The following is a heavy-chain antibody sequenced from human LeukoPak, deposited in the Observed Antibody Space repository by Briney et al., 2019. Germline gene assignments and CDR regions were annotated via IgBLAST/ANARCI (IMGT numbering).Heavy chain of an antibody. CDR1: RVTFSSYE. V-gene: IGHV3-48*03. CDR3: ARDLTGGYSYGDY. Sequence: PGGSLRHSCAHSRVTFSSYEMNWVRQAPGKGLEWVSYISSSGSTIYYADSVKGRFTISRDNAKNSLYLQMNSLRAEDTAVYYCARDLTGGYSYGDYWGQGTLVTVSS. J-gene: IGHJ4*02. D-gene: IGHD5-18*01. CDR2: ISSSGSTI.